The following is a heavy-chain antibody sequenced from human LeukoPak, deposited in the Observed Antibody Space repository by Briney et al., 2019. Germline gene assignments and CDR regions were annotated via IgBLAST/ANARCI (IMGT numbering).Heavy chain of an antibody. CDR3: ARRVTTSGGDKAFYFHY. J-gene: IGHJ4*02. D-gene: IGHD2-21*02. V-gene: IGHV3-23*01. CDR2: FGTAGAT. CDR1: GFTFRSYA. Sequence: GGSLRLSCAASGFTFRSYAMSWVRQAPGKGLEWVSTFGTAGATFYADSVRGRFTISRDNSKNTLYLQMNSLRAEDTAVYYCARRVTTSGGDKAFYFHYWVQGNLVTVSS.